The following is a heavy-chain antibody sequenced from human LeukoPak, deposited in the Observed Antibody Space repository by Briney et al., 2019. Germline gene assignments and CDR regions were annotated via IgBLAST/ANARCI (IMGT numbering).Heavy chain of an antibody. CDR1: GFTFSSHS. CDR2: ISGSGGST. Sequence: PGGSLRLSCAASGFTFSSHSMAWVRQAPGKGLEWVSAISGSGGSTYYADSVKGRFTISRDNSKNTLYLQMNSLRAEDTAVYYCAKGDSGYDGGYYYYYYYMDVWGKGTTVTVSS. J-gene: IGHJ6*03. D-gene: IGHD5-12*01. CDR3: AKGDSGYDGGYYYYYYYMDV. V-gene: IGHV3-23*01.